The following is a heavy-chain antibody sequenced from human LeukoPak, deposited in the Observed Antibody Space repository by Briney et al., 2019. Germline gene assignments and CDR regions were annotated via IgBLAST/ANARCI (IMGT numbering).Heavy chain of an antibody. D-gene: IGHD6-19*01. CDR1: GFTFSSYS. V-gene: IGHV3-21*01. Sequence: GGSLRLSCAASGFTFSSYSMDWVRQAPGKGLEWVSYISSSSRYIYYADSVRGRFTIPRDNAENSLYLQMNGLRAEDTAVYYCVRDRGDSGWYIADFDYWGQGTLVTVSS. CDR3: VRDRGDSGWYIADFDY. CDR2: ISSSSRYI. J-gene: IGHJ4*02.